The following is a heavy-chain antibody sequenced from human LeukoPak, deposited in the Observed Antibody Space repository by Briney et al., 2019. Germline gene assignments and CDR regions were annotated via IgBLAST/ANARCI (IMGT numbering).Heavy chain of an antibody. V-gene: IGHV3-9*01. J-gene: IGHJ4*02. D-gene: IGHD6-13*01. Sequence: GGSLRLSCAASGFSFDDFAMHWVRQAPGKGLEWVSGITWNGGTIDYADSVKGRFTISRDNAKNSLYLQMNSLRAEDTAVYYCAKDHLPTYSSSWYFGYWGQGTLVTVSS. CDR1: GFSFDDFA. CDR2: ITWNGGTI. CDR3: AKDHLPTYSSSWYFGY.